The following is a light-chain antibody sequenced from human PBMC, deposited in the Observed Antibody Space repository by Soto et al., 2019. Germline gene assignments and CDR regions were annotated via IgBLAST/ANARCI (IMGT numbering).Light chain of an antibody. CDR2: EAS. CDR3: QHYNVYPWT. J-gene: IGKJ1*01. V-gene: IGKV1-5*03. CDR1: QTISRW. Sequence: DIHLTQSPSTLSASVGYRFTITCRASQTISRWLDWYQQKPGKAPKLLIYEASRLQSGVPSRFRGSGSGTEFTLSISSLQPDDFETYYCQHYNVYPWTFGQGTKVDIK.